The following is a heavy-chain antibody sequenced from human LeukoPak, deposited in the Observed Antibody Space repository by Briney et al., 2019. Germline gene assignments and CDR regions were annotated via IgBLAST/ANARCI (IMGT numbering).Heavy chain of an antibody. J-gene: IGHJ6*04. CDR2: INSDGSST. CDR1: GFTFSNYW. CDR3: AELGITMIGGV. Sequence: GGSLRLSCAASGFTFSNYWMHWVRQAPGKGLVWVSRINSDGSSTSYADSVKGRFTISRDNAKNTLYLQLNSLRAEDTAVYYCAELGITMIGGVWGKGTTVTISS. V-gene: IGHV3-74*01. D-gene: IGHD3-10*02.